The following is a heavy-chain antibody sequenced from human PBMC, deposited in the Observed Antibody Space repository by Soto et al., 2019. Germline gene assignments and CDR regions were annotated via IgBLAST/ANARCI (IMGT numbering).Heavy chain of an antibody. CDR1: GFTFSSYA. CDR2: ISGSGGST. D-gene: IGHD1-26*01. J-gene: IGHJ4*02. V-gene: IGHV3-23*01. Sequence: QAGGSLRLSCAASGFTFSSYAMSWVHQAPGKGLEWVSAISGSGGSTYYADSVKGRFTISRDNSKNTLYLQMNSLRAEDTAVYYCAKVLRSYQSRTYYFDYWGQGTLVTVSS. CDR3: AKVLRSYQSRTYYFDY.